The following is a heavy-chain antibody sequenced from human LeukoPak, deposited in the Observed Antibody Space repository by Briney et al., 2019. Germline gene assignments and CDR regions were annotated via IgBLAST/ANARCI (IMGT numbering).Heavy chain of an antibody. Sequence: SETLSLTCAVYGGSFSGYYWSWIRQPPGKGLEWIGEINHSGSTNYNPSLKSRVTISVDTSKNQFSLKLSSVTAADTAAYYCARGRYSYGPWGVYYYYYMDVWGKGTTVTVSS. J-gene: IGHJ6*03. CDR2: INHSGST. CDR1: GGSFSGYY. V-gene: IGHV4-34*01. D-gene: IGHD5-18*01. CDR3: ARGRYSYGPWGVYYYYYMDV.